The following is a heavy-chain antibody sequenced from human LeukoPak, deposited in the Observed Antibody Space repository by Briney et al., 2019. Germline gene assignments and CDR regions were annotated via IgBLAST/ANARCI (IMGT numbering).Heavy chain of an antibody. D-gene: IGHD3-3*01. V-gene: IGHV3-15*01. CDR2: IKSKTDGGTT. J-gene: IGHJ5*02. Sequence: PGGSLRLSCAASGFTFSNAWMSWVRQAPGKGLEWVGRIKSKTDGGTTDYAAPVKGRFTISRDDSKNTLYPQMNSLKTEDTAVYYCTTARLRLYDSPAWGQGTLVTVSS. CDR3: TTARLRLYDSPA. CDR1: GFTFSNAW.